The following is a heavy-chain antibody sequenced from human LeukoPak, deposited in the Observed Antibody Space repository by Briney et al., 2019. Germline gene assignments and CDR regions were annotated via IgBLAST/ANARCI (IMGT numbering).Heavy chain of an antibody. CDR2: IYPGDSDT. V-gene: IGHV5-51*01. Sequence: GESLKTSCKGSGYSFTTYWIAWVRQMPGKGLEWMGIIYPGDSDTRYSPSFQGQVTISADKSITTAYLQWSSLKASDTAMYYCARYRYNWNDIDYWGQGTLVTVSS. CDR1: GYSFTTYW. CDR3: ARYRYNWNDIDY. J-gene: IGHJ4*02. D-gene: IGHD1-1*01.